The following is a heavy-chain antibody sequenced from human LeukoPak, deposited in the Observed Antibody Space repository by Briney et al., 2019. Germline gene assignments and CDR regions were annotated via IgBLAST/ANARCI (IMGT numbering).Heavy chain of an antibody. CDR1: PYSISSYYF. CDR3: AREMAHGVY. V-gene: IGHV4-38-2*02. Sequence: SETLSLTCTVSPYSISSYYFWGWIRQPPGKGLEWIGSIYHSGSTYYNPSLKSRVTISVDTSKNQFSLKLSSVTAADTAVYYCAREMAHGVYWGQGTLVTVSS. J-gene: IGHJ4*02. CDR2: IYHSGST. D-gene: IGHD5-24*01.